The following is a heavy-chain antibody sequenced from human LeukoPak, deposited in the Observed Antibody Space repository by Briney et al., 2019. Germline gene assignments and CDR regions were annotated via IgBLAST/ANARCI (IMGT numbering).Heavy chain of an antibody. V-gene: IGHV3-23*01. CDR2: ISGSGGST. Sequence: GGSLRLSCAASGFTFSSYAMSWVRQAPGKGLEWVSAISGSGGSTYYADSVKGRFTISRDNSKNTLYLQMNSLRAEDTAVYYCAKATAGYSSGWYSFDYWGQGTLVTV. CDR3: AKATAGYSSGWYSFDY. J-gene: IGHJ4*02. D-gene: IGHD6-19*01. CDR1: GFTFSSYA.